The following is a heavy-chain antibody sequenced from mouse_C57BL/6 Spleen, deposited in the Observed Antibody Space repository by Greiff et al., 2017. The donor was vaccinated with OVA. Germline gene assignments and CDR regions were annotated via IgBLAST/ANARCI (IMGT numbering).Heavy chain of an antibody. CDR2: IRNKANGYTT. D-gene: IGHD3-3*01. CDR3: ARWGRRYYAMDY. V-gene: IGHV7-3*01. J-gene: IGHJ4*01. CDR1: GFTFTDYY. Sequence: EVQVVQSGGGLVQPGGSLSLSCAASGFTFTDYYMSWVRQPPGQALEWLGFIRNKANGYTTEYSASVKGRFTISRENSQSILYLQMNALRAEDRATYYGARWGRRYYAMDYWGQGTSVTVSS.